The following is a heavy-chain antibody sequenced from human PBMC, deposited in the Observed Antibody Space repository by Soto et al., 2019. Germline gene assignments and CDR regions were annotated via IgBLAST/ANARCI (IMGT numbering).Heavy chain of an antibody. J-gene: IGHJ6*02. Sequence: GESLKISCKGSGYSFTSYWIGWVRQMPGKGLEWMGIIYPGDSDTRYSPSFQGQVTISADKSISTAYLQWSSLKASDTAMYYCARLDIVVVPAAIYYYGLDVWGQGTTVTVSS. CDR1: GYSFTSYW. CDR3: ARLDIVVVPAAIYYYGLDV. D-gene: IGHD2-2*01. CDR2: IYPGDSDT. V-gene: IGHV5-51*01.